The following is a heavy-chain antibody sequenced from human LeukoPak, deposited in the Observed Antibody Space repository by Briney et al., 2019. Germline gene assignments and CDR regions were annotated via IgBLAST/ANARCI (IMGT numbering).Heavy chain of an antibody. D-gene: IGHD3-22*01. CDR2: IYYSGST. Sequence: PSETLSLTCTVSGGSISSYYWSWIRQPPGKGLEWIGYIYYSGSTNYNPSLKSRVTISVDTSKNQFSLKLSSVTAADTAVYYCARGEQKLYYYDSSGGPGAFDIWGQGTMVTVSS. V-gene: IGHV4-59*01. CDR3: ARGEQKLYYYDSSGGPGAFDI. J-gene: IGHJ3*02. CDR1: GGSISSYY.